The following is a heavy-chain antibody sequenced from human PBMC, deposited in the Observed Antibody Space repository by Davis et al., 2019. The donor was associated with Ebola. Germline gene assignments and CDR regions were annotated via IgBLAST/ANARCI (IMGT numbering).Heavy chain of an antibody. CDR3: ARSGASNWFDP. CDR1: GGTFSSYA. D-gene: IGHD3-10*01. J-gene: IGHJ5*02. Sequence: ASVKVSCKASGGTFSSYAISWVRQAPGQGLEWMGIINPSGGSTSYAQKFQGRVTMTRDTSTSTVYMELSSLRSEDTAVYYCARSGASNWFDPWGQGTLVTVSS. CDR2: INPSGGST. V-gene: IGHV1-46*01.